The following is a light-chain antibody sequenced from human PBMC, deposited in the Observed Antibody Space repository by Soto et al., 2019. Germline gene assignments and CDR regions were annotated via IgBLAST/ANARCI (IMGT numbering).Light chain of an antibody. Sequence: DIVLTQSPCTLSLSPGDRATLSCRASHSVSSSYLAWYQQKPGQAPRLLIYGASSRATGIPDRFSGSGSGTDFTLTISRLEPEDFAVYYCQQYGSSPLWTFGQGTKVDIK. J-gene: IGKJ1*01. V-gene: IGKV3-20*01. CDR2: GAS. CDR3: QQYGSSPLWT. CDR1: HSVSSSY.